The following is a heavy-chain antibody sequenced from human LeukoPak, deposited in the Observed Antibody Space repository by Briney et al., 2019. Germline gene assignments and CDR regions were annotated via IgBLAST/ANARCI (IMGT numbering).Heavy chain of an antibody. V-gene: IGHV3-23*01. CDR2: ISGSGGST. CDR1: GFTFSSYA. CDR3: AKAQGGYGGNSGGVDY. D-gene: IGHD4-23*01. J-gene: IGHJ4*02. Sequence: GGSLRLSCAASGFTFSSYAMSWVRQAPGKGLEWVSAISGSGGSTYYADSVKGRFTVSRDNSKNTLYLQMNSLRAEDTALYYCAKAQGGYGGNSGGVDYWGQGTLVTVSS.